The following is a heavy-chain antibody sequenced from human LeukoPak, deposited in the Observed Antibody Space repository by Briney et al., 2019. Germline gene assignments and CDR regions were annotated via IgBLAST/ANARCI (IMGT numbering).Heavy chain of an antibody. Sequence: GASVKVSCKASGYTFTGYYMHWVRQAPGQGLEWMGWINPNSGGTNYAQKFQGRVTMTRDTSISTAYMELSRLRSDDTAVYYCALAHMFCSSTSCLLCYGMDVWGRGTTVTVSS. CDR3: ALAHMFCSSTSCLLCYGMDV. CDR2: INPNSGGT. J-gene: IGHJ6*02. V-gene: IGHV1-2*02. CDR1: GYTFTGYY. D-gene: IGHD2-2*01.